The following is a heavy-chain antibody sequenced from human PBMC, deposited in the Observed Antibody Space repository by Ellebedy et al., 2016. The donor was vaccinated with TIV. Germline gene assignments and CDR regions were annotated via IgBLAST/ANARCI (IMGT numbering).Heavy chain of an antibody. J-gene: IGHJ4*01. Sequence: AASVKVSCKVSGYIITDNYIHWVRQAPGQGLEWMGWINYNSGATKYTQKFQGRVTLTRDTSISTAYMELSGLTSDDTAVYYCARSDPLRGYWGSKDYWGQGTLVTVSS. CDR3: ARSDPLRGYWGSKDY. CDR2: INYNSGAT. D-gene: IGHD2-15*01. CDR1: GYIITDNY. V-gene: IGHV1-2*02.